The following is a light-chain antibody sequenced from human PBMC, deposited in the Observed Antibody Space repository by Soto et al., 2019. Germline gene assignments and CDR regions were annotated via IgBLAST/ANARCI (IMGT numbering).Light chain of an antibody. CDR1: QSLLHRNGYNY. CDR2: LGS. V-gene: IGKV2-28*01. CDR3: LQALQTTWT. J-gene: IGKJ1*01. Sequence: DIVMTQSPLSLPVTPGEPASISCRSSQSLLHRNGYNYLDWYLQKPGQSPQLLIYLGSNRASGVPDRFSGSGSGTDFTLKISRVEAEDVGFYYCLQALQTTWTFGQGTKVEIK.